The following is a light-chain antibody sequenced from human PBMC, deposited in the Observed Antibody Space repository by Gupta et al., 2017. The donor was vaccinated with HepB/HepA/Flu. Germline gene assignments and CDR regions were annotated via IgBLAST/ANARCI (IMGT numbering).Light chain of an antibody. V-gene: IGLV2-14*03. Sequence: QSALTQPASVSGSPGQSLTLSCTGTSSDVGAYNFVSWFQQDPGKAPKLIIFDVDTRPSGVSNRFSGSKSGNTASLTISGLQAEDEADYYCSSYTISNTYVFGTGTKVTVL. CDR3: SSYTISNTYV. CDR1: SSDVGAYNF. CDR2: DVD. J-gene: IGLJ1*01.